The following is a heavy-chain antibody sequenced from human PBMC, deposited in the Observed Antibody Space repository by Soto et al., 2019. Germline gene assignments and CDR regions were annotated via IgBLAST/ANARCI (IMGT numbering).Heavy chain of an antibody. CDR2: ISSSSSYI. D-gene: IGHD6-13*01. Sequence: GGSLRLSCAASGFTFSSYSMNWVRQAPGKGLEWVSSISSSSSYIYYADSVKGRFTISRDNAKNSLYLQMNSLRAEDTAVYSCARDRGYSSSHDAFDIWGQGTMVTVSS. CDR1: GFTFSSYS. CDR3: ARDRGYSSSHDAFDI. V-gene: IGHV3-21*01. J-gene: IGHJ3*02.